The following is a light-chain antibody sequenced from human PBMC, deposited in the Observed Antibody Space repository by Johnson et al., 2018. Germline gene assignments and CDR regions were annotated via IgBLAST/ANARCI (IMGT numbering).Light chain of an antibody. CDR2: ENN. V-gene: IGLV1-51*02. CDR1: SSNIGNNY. J-gene: IGLJ1*01. Sequence: QSVLTQPPSVSAAPGQKVTISCSGSSSNIGNNYVSWYQQLPGTAPKLLIYENNKRPSGIPDRFSGSKSGTSATLGITGLQTGDEADYYCGTWDSRLSAGNCFGTRTKVTVL. CDR3: GTWDSRLSAGNC.